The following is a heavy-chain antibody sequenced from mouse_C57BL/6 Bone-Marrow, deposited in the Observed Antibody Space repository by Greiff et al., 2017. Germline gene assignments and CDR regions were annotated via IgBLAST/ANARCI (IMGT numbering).Heavy chain of an antibody. V-gene: IGHV1-76*01. CDR2: IYPGSGNT. D-gene: IGHD1-1*01. CDR1: GYTFTGYY. J-gene: IGHJ4*01. Sequence: QVQLQQSGAELVRPGASVKLSCKASGYTFTGYYINWVKQRPGQGLEWIGRIYPGSGNTYYNAKFKGKATLTAEKSSSTAYMQLSSLTSEDSAVYCCASRGLQRSYYALDYWGEGTSVTVSS. CDR3: ASRGLQRSYYALDY.